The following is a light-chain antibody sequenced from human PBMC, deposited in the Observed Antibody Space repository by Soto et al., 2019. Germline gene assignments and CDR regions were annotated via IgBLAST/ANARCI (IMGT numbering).Light chain of an antibody. CDR1: STDVGSHKL. CDR3: CSNAVGSTYV. J-gene: IGLJ1*01. Sequence: QSVLTQPASVSGSPGQSITISCTGTSTDVGSHKLVSWYQQYPGNAPKLITFEAYKRPSGVSNRFSGSKSGSTASLTISGLQAEDEADYYCCSNAVGSTYVFGTGTKVTVL. V-gene: IGLV2-23*01. CDR2: EAY.